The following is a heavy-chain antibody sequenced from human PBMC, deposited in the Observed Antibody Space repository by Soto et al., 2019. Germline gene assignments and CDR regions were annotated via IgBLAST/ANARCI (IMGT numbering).Heavy chain of an antibody. V-gene: IGHV3-30*18. CDR1: GFTFSSYG. CDR2: ISYDGSNR. J-gene: IGHJ5*02. D-gene: IGHD6-13*01. CDR3: AKCPGVAAAGPPFDP. Sequence: GGSLRLSCAASGFTFSSYGIHWVRQAPGKGLEWVAVISYDGSNRYYADSVKGRFTISRDNSKNTLYLQMNSLTAEDMAVYYCAKCPGVAAAGPPFDPWGQGTLVTVSS.